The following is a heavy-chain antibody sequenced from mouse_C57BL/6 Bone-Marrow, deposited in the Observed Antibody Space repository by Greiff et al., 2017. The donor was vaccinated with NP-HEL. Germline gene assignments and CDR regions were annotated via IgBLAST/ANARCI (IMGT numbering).Heavy chain of an antibody. CDR3: AGGNYDYAMDY. J-gene: IGHJ4*01. D-gene: IGHD2-1*01. V-gene: IGHV1-26*01. CDR1: GYTFTDYY. Sequence: EVQLQQSGPELVKPGASVKISCKASGYTFTDYYMNWVKQSHGKSLEWIGDINPNNGGTSYNQKFKGKATLTVDKSSSTAYMELRSLTSDDSAVYYCAGGNYDYAMDYWGQGTSVTVSS. CDR2: INPNNGGT.